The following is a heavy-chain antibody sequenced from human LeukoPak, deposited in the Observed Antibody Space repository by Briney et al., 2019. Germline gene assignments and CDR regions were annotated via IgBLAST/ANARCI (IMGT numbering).Heavy chain of an antibody. CDR2: IYYSGST. J-gene: IGHJ4*02. CDR3: ARRSPLYEGTTYFDY. V-gene: IGHV4-59*08. Sequence: PSETLSLTCTVSGGSISSYYWSWIRQPPGKGLEWIGYIYYSGSTNYNPSLKSRVTISVDTSKNQFSLKLSSVTAADTAVYYCARRSPLYEGTTYFDYWGQGTLVTVSS. D-gene: IGHD5/OR15-5a*01. CDR1: GGSISSYY.